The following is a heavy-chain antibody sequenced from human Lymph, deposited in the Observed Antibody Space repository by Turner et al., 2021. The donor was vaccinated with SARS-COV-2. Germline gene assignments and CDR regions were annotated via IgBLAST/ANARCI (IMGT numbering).Heavy chain of an antibody. Sequence: QVQLVDSGGGVVHPGRSLSLSCAASGFTFSNYGMHWVRQAPGKGREWVAVIWYDGSNKYYADSVKGRFTISRDNSKNTLYLQMNSLRAEDTAVYYCAREGQVGATTGVDYWGQGTLVTVSS. J-gene: IGHJ4*02. CDR1: GFTFSNYG. CDR2: IWYDGSNK. V-gene: IGHV3-33*01. CDR3: AREGQVGATTGVDY. D-gene: IGHD1-26*01.